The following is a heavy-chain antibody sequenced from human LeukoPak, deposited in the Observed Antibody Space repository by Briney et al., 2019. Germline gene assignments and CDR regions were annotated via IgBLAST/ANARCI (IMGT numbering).Heavy chain of an antibody. J-gene: IGHJ4*02. CDR2: IIPIFGTA. Sequence: SVKVSCKASGGTFSSYAISWVRQAPGQGLEWMGGIIPIFGTANYAQKFQGRVTITADESTSTAYMELSSLRSEDTAVYYCARDRQVLRFSEWFSGFDYWGQGTLVTVSS. CDR1: GGTFSSYA. D-gene: IGHD3-3*01. V-gene: IGHV1-69*13. CDR3: ARDRQVLRFSEWFSGFDY.